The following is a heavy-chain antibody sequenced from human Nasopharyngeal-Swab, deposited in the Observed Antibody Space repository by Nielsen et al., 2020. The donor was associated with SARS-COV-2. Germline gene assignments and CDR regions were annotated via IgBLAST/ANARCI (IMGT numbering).Heavy chain of an antibody. CDR2: IWYDGSNK. J-gene: IGHJ5*02. Sequence: GESLKISCAASGFTVSSNYMSWVRQAPGKGLEWVAVIWYDGSNKYYADSVKGRFTISRDNSKNTLYLQMNSLRAEDTAVYYCAREGRDGAVSSWGQGTLVTVSS. CDR1: GFTVSSNY. V-gene: IGHV3-33*08. CDR3: AREGRDGAVSS. D-gene: IGHD5-24*01.